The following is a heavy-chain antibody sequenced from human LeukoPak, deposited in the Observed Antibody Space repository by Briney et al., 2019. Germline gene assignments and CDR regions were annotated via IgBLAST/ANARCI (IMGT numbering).Heavy chain of an antibody. D-gene: IGHD5-18*01. CDR1: AFIFSGHW. Sequence: GGSLRLSCEGSAFIFSGHWMNWVRQAPGKGLEWVAVISYDGSNKYYADSVKGQFTISRDNSENTLYLQMNSLRAEDTAVYYCARVGAVGYSYGYVDYWGQGTLVTVSS. CDR2: ISYDGSNK. V-gene: IGHV3-30*03. J-gene: IGHJ4*02. CDR3: ARVGAVGYSYGYVDY.